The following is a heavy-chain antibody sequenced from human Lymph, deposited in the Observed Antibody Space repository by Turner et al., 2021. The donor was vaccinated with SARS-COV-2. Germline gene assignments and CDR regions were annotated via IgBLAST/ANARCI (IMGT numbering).Heavy chain of an antibody. Sequence: EVQLVESGGGLVKPGGSLRRACAASGLTISTYSMNWVRQAPGKGLEWISSISISSSYIYYADSVKGRFTISRDDAKNSLYLQMNSLRAEDTAVYYCARDIPTTADYFDYWGQGTLFTVSS. CDR1: GLTISTYS. J-gene: IGHJ4*02. CDR2: ISISSSYI. D-gene: IGHD4-17*01. CDR3: ARDIPTTADYFDY. V-gene: IGHV3-21*01.